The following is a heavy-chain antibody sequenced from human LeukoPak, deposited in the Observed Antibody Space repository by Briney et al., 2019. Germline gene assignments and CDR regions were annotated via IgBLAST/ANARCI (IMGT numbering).Heavy chain of an antibody. CDR1: GGSISSGDYY. J-gene: IGHJ4*02. CDR2: IYYSGST. CDR3: AREVYYYDSSGYYDDY. Sequence: SQTLSLTCTVSGGSISSGDYYWSWIRQPPGKGLEWIGYIYYSGSTYYNPSLKSRVTISVDTSKNQFSLKLSSVTAADTAVYYCAREVYYYDSSGYYDDYWGRGTLVTVSS. V-gene: IGHV4-30-4*08. D-gene: IGHD3-22*01.